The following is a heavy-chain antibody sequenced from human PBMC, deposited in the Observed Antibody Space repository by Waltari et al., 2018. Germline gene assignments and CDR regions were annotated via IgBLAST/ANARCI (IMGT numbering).Heavy chain of an antibody. V-gene: IGHV4-59*01. CDR1: GGSISSYY. CDR2: IYSSGSP. CDR3: ARDRGYQDY. J-gene: IGHJ4*02. Sequence: QVQLQESGPGLVKPSETLSLTCTVSGGSISSYYWSWIRQPPGKGREWIGYIYSSGSPNSNPSPKSRVIISVDTSKNQFSLKVRSMTAADMAVYYCARDRGYQDYWGQGTLVTVSS. D-gene: IGHD3-10*01.